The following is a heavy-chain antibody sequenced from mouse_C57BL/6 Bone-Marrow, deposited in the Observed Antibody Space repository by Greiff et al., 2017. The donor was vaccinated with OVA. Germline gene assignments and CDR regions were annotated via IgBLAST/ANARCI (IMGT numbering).Heavy chain of an antibody. D-gene: IGHD1-2*01. V-gene: IGHV1-61*01. J-gene: IGHJ2*01. Sequence: QVQLQQPGAELVRPGSSVKLSCKASGYTFTSYWMDWVKQRPGQGLEWIGNIYPSDSETHYNQKFKDKATLTVDKSSSTAYMQLSSLTSEDSAVYYGARGVTTADYWGQGTTLTVSS. CDR2: IYPSDSET. CDR1: GYTFTSYW. CDR3: ARGVTTADY.